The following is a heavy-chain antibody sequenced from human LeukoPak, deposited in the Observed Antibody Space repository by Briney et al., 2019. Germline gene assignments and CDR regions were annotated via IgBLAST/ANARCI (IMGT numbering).Heavy chain of an antibody. J-gene: IGHJ4*02. Sequence: ASVKVSCKASGYTFTTYDISWVRQATGQGLEWVGLMNPISGNTGHAQKFQGRVTMTRDTSISTAYMELSSLRSEDTAVYHCARGESSGWYSGYWGQGTLVTVSS. V-gene: IGHV1-8*01. CDR2: MNPISGNT. CDR1: GYTFTTYD. D-gene: IGHD6-19*01. CDR3: ARGESSGWYSGY.